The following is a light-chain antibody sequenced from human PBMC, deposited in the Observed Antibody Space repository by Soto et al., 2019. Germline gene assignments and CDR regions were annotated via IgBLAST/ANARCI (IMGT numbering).Light chain of an antibody. J-gene: IGLJ2*01. CDR3: SSYSTMSTLV. Sequence: QSALTQPASVSGSPGQSITISCTGTSDDIGDYNYVSWYQQHPGEAPKLIIYEVSARPSGVSSRFSGSKSANTASLTITGLQADDEAHYYCSSYSTMSTLVFGGGTKLTVL. CDR2: EVS. V-gene: IGLV2-14*01. CDR1: SDDIGDYNY.